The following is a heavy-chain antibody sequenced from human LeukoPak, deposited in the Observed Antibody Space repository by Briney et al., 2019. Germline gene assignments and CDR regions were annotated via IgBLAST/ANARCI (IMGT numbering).Heavy chain of an antibody. Sequence: PGGTLRLSCAASGFTFSGFAMTWVRQAPGKGLEWVSSISSSGSYIYYADSVKGRFTISRDNAKNSLYLQMNSLRDEDTAVYYCARDRPRFDYWGQGTLVTVSS. J-gene: IGHJ4*02. CDR1: GFTFSGFA. V-gene: IGHV3-21*01. CDR3: ARDRPRFDY. CDR2: ISSSGSYI.